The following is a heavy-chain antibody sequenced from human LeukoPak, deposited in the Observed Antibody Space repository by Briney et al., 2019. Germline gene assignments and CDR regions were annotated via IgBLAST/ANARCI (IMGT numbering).Heavy chain of an antibody. CDR1: GFTFSSYG. V-gene: IGHV3-30*19. CDR2: ISYDGSNK. D-gene: IGHD5-12*01. Sequence: GGSLRLSCAASGFTFSSYGMHWVRQAPGKGLEWVAVISYDGSNKYYADSVKGRFTISRDNSKNTLYLQMNSLRAEDTAVYYCARDLEDSGYGLAFDIWGQGTMVTVSS. CDR3: ARDLEDSGYGLAFDI. J-gene: IGHJ3*02.